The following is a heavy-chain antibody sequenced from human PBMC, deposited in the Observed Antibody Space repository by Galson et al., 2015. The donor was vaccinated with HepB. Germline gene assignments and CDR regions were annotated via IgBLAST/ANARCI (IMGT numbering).Heavy chain of an antibody. CDR1: GFTFSTYG. D-gene: IGHD2-15*01. J-gene: IGHJ4*02. Sequence: SLRLSCAASGFTFSTYGFHWVRQAPGKGLEWVAVIWYDASNEYYADSVKGRFTVSRDNSRDTLYLQMNSLRAEDTALYYCAREDCHGGSCFFPDYWGQGTLVTVSS. CDR2: IWYDASNE. CDR3: AREDCHGGSCFFPDY. V-gene: IGHV3-33*01.